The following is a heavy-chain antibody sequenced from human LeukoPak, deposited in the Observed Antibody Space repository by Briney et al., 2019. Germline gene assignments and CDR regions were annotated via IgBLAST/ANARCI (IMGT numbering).Heavy chain of an antibody. CDR1: GFTFDDYA. Sequence: PGRSLRLSCAASGFTFDDYAMHWVRQAPGKGLEWVSGISWNSGSIGYADSMKGRFTISRDNAKNSLYLQMNSLRAEDTALYYCAKDPGSGYYYFDYWGQGTLVTVSS. CDR2: ISWNSGSI. CDR3: AKDPGSGYYYFDY. D-gene: IGHD3-22*01. V-gene: IGHV3-9*01. J-gene: IGHJ4*02.